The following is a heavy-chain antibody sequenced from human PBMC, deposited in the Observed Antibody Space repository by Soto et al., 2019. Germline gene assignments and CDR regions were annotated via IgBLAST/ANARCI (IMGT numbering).Heavy chain of an antibody. CDR3: AHYDYGAVGFRRWLDP. D-gene: IGHD4-17*01. CDR2: IYFNGNI. Sequence: QVQLQESGPGLVKPSETLSLTCSVSGGSLTSGGSCWSWIRQHPGKGLEWIGYIYFNGNIYYNPSLRSRVTVSVDTSKNQFSLKLRSVTAADTAVYFCAHYDYGAVGFRRWLDPWGQGILVTVSS. CDR1: GGSLTSGGSC. V-gene: IGHV4-31*03. J-gene: IGHJ5*02.